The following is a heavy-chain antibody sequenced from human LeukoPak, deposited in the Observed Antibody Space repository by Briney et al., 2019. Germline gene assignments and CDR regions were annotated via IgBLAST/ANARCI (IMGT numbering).Heavy chain of an antibody. Sequence: SETLSLTCTVSGYSISSGYYWGWIRQPPGKGLEWIGSIYYSGSTYYNPSLKSRVTISVDTSKNQFSLKLSSVTAADTAVYYCARGVPVLRYFDWLDRAYYFDYWGQGTLVTVSS. D-gene: IGHD3-9*01. V-gene: IGHV4-38-2*02. J-gene: IGHJ4*02. CDR1: GYSISSGYY. CDR3: ARGVPVLRYFDWLDRAYYFDY. CDR2: IYYSGST.